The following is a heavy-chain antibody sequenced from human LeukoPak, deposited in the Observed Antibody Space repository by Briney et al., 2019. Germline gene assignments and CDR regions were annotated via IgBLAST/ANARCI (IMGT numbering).Heavy chain of an antibody. CDR3: ARDREEAGLRYFDWLSDGMDV. CDR2: IIPIFGTA. Sequence: ASVKVSCKASGGTFSSYAISWVRQAPGQGLEWMGGIIPIFGTANYAQRFQGRVTITADKSTSTAYMELSSLRSEDTAVYYCARDREEAGLRYFDWLSDGMDVWGKGTTVTVSP. V-gene: IGHV1-69*06. CDR1: GGTFSSYA. J-gene: IGHJ6*04. D-gene: IGHD3-9*01.